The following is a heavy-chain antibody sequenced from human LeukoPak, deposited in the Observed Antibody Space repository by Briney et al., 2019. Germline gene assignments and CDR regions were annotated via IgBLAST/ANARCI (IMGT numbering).Heavy chain of an antibody. J-gene: IGHJ6*03. CDR3: AKDGAGGDYYYYMDV. CDR1: GFTFSSYA. V-gene: IGHV3-23*01. CDR2: ISGSGGST. D-gene: IGHD3-16*01. Sequence: GGSLRLSCAASGFTFSSYAMSWVRQAPGKGLEWVSAISGSGGSTYYADSVKGRFTISRDNSKNTLYLQMNSLRAEDTAVYYCAKDGAGGDYYYYMDVWGKGTTVTVSS.